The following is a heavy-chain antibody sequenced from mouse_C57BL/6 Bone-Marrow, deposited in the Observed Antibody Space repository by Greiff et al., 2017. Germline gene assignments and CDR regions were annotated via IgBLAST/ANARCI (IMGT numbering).Heavy chain of an antibody. CDR2: ISSGGSYT. J-gene: IGHJ3*01. V-gene: IGHV5-6*01. D-gene: IGHD1-1*01. CDR1: GFTFSSYG. CDR3: ARLYYGSSLGWFAY. Sequence: EVQVVESGGDLVKPGGSLKLSCAASGFTFSSYGMSWVRQTPDKRLEWVATISSGGSYTHYPDSVKGRFTISRDNAKNTLYLQMSSLKSEDTAMYYCARLYYGSSLGWFAYWGQGTLVAVSA.